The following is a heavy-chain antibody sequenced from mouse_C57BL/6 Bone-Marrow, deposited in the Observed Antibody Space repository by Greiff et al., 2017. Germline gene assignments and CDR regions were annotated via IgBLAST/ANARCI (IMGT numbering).Heavy chain of an antibody. V-gene: IGHV1-69*01. CDR2: IDPSDSYT. D-gene: IGHD1-1*01. CDR1: GYTFTSYW. CDR3: ARGGHSSSYAFAY. J-gene: IGHJ3*01. Sequence: QVQLQQPGAELVMPGASVKLSCKASGYTFTSYWMHWVKQRPGQGLEWIGEIDPSDSYTNYNQKFKGKSTLTVDKSSSTAYMQLSSLTSEDSAVYYSARGGHSSSYAFAYWGQGTLVTVSA.